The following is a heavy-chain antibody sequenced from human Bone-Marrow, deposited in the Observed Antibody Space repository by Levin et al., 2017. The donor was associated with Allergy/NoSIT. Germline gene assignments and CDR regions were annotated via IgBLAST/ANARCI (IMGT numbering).Heavy chain of an antibody. V-gene: IGHV3-7*03. D-gene: IGHD3-3*01. Sequence: GGSLRLSCAASGFTFSHYWMSWVRQAPGKGLEWVANIKQDGSEKYHVDSVKGRFIIYRDNAKNSLSLQMNSLRAEDTAVYYCARDQGDFWSGYFQTDVWGKGTTVTVSS. CDR1: GFTFSHYW. CDR3: ARDQGDFWSGYFQTDV. CDR2: IKQDGSEK. J-gene: IGHJ6*04.